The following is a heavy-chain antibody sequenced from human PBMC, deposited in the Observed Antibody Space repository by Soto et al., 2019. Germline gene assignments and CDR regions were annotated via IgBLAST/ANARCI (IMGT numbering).Heavy chain of an antibody. CDR1: GFTVSSNY. V-gene: IGHV3-66*01. D-gene: IGHD5-12*01. CDR2: MYSGGRT. J-gene: IGHJ4*02. CDR3: AKQRGGYERDFDS. Sequence: EVQLVESGGGLVQPGGSLRLSCAASGFTVSSNYMSWVRQAPGKGLEWVSVMYSGGRTYFAASVKGRFAMSRHNSKNKLYLQMNSLRPDDTAVYDRAKQRGGYERDFDSWGQGTLVTVSS.